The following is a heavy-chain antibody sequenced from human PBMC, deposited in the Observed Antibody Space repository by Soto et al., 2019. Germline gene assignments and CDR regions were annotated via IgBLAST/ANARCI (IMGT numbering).Heavy chain of an antibody. V-gene: IGHV4-59*13. J-gene: IGHJ4*02. CDR1: GGSMSDFY. D-gene: IGHD3-16*01. CDR3: VRSGHSFGGVV. Sequence: KSSETLSLTCTVSGGSMSDFYGSWVRQPPGKGLEWIGYMFYSGNSNYNASLKSRVTISMDTSKNQFSLNLRSVTAADTAVYYCVRSGHSFGGVVWGQGTQVTVSS. CDR2: MFYSGNS.